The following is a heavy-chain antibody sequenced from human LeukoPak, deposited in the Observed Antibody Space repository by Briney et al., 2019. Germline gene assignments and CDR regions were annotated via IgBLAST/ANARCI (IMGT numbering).Heavy chain of an antibody. CDR3: AKGGSGWYWVY. Sequence: GGSLRLSCAASGFTFSTYAMSWVRQAPGKGLEWVSAISGSGGSTYYADSVKGRFTISRDNSKNTLYLQMNSLRAEDTAVYYCAKGGSGWYWVYWGQGTLVTVSS. D-gene: IGHD6-19*01. CDR2: ISGSGGST. J-gene: IGHJ4*02. CDR1: GFTFSTYA. V-gene: IGHV3-23*01.